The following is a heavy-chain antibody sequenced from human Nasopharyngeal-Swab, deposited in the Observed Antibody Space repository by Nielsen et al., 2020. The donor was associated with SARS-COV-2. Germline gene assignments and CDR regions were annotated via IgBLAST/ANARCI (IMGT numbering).Heavy chain of an antibody. CDR2: INPSGGST. Sequence: ASVKVSCKASGYTFTSYYMRWVRQAPGQGLEWMGIINPSGGSTSYAQKFQGRVTMTRDTSTSTVYMELSSLRSEDTAVYYCARELASYDFWSGYLGGYYMDVWGKGTTVTVSS. CDR1: GYTFTSYY. CDR3: ARELASYDFWSGYLGGYYMDV. J-gene: IGHJ6*03. V-gene: IGHV1-46*01. D-gene: IGHD3-3*01.